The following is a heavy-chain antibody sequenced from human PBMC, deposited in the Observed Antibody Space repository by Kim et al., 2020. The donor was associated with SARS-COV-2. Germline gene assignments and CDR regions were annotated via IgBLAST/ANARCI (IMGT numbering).Heavy chain of an antibody. Sequence: TGYAQKVQGRVTMTRNTSISTAYMELSSLRSEDTAVYYCARGAYGSWFDPWGQGTLVTVSS. CDR3: ARGAYGSWFDP. D-gene: IGHD3-10*01. CDR2: T. V-gene: IGHV1-8*01. J-gene: IGHJ5*02.